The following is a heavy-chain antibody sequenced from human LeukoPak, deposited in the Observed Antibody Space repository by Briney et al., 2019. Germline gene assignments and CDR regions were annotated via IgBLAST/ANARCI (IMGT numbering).Heavy chain of an antibody. D-gene: IGHD3-22*01. CDR2: IIPIFGTA. CDR3: ARDYYDSSGYYGSFDY. J-gene: IGHJ4*02. Sequence: GPPVKVSCKASGGTFSSYAISWVRQAPGQGLEWMGGIIPIFGTANYAQKLQGRVTMTTDTSTSTAYMELRSLRSDDTAVYYCARDYYDSSGYYGSFDYWGQGTLVTVSS. V-gene: IGHV1-69*05. CDR1: GGTFSSYA.